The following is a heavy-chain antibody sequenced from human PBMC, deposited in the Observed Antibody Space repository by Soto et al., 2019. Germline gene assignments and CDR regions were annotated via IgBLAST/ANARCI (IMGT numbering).Heavy chain of an antibody. D-gene: IGHD1-1*01. CDR1: GFTFSSYS. CDR3: AREPNNRYNEGFVY. J-gene: IGHJ4*02. CDR2: IRSTSSPI. V-gene: IGHV3-48*02. Sequence: EVQLVESGGGLVQPGGSLRLSCAAPGFTFSSYSMNWVRQAPGEGLEWVSYIRSTSSPIYYADSVKGRFTISRDNAKNSLYLQMNGLRDDDTAVYYCAREPNNRYNEGFVYWCRGTLVTVSS.